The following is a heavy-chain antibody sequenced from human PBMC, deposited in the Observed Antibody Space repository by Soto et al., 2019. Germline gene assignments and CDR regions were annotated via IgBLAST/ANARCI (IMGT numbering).Heavy chain of an antibody. D-gene: IGHD2-8*01. CDR1: GDSINNTYW. V-gene: IGHV4-4*02. CDR3: ARAVYCTTANYWDYFHYYNIDF. J-gene: IGHJ6*02. CDR2: IYYTGGR. Sequence: SETLSLTCFVSGDSINNTYWWSWVRQAPEKGLEWIGEIYYTGGRSYMPSLRGRITLAVDTSKNQVSLKLTPVTAADTAVYYCARAVYCTTANYWDYFHYYNIDFWGQGTAVTVSS.